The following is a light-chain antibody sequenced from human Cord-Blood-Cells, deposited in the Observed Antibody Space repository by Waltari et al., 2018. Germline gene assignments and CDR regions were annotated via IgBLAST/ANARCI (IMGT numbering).Light chain of an antibody. CDR2: GAS. J-gene: IGKJ2*02. CDR1: QSVSTN. CDR3: QQYNNWPRT. V-gene: IGKV3-15*01. Sequence: EIVMTQSPTTLSVSTGERATLSCRASQSVSTNLAWYQQKHGQAPRLLIYGASTRATGIPARFSGSGSGTEFTLTISSLQSEDFAVYYCQQYNNWPRTFGQGTKLEIK.